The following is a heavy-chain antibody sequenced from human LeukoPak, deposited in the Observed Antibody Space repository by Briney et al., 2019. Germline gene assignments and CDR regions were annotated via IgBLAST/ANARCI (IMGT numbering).Heavy chain of an antibody. CDR2: IIPILGIA. J-gene: IGHJ4*02. CDR3: ARAAFDDISSSGEWMGDY. Sequence: GASVKVSCKASGGTFSSYAISWVRQAPGQGLEWMGRIIPILGIANYAQKFQGRVTITADKSTSTAYMELSSLRSEDTAVYYCARAAFDDISSSGEWMGDYWGQGTLVTVSS. CDR1: GGTFSSYA. V-gene: IGHV1-69*04. D-gene: IGHD6-6*01.